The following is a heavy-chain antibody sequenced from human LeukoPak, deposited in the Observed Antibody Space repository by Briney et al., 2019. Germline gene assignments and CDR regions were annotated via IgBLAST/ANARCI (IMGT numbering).Heavy chain of an antibody. J-gene: IGHJ4*02. CDR3: ARVIRSWYVDY. CDR1: GYSFSGYH. V-gene: IGHV1-2*02. CDR2: INPNNGAT. D-gene: IGHD6-13*01. Sequence: GASVKVSCKASGYSFSGYHMHWVRQAPGQGLEWMGWINPNNGATGSAQKFQGRFTMTRDTSISTAFLELSGLRSDDTAVYYCARVIRSWYVDYWGQGTLVTVSS.